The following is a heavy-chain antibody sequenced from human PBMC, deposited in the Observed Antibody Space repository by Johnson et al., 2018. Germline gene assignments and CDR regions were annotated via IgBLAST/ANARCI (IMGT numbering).Heavy chain of an antibody. CDR3: AREYVGQNYYGMDV. J-gene: IGHJ6*02. V-gene: IGHV3-30*03. D-gene: IGHD1-26*01. CDR2: ISYDGSNK. Sequence: QVQLVQSGGGVVQPGRSLRLSCAASGFTFSSYGMHWVRQAPGKGLEWVAVISYDGSNKYYADSVKGRFTISRDNSKNTLYLQMNSLRAEDTAGYYCAREYVGQNYYGMDVWGQGTTVTVSS. CDR1: GFTFSSYG.